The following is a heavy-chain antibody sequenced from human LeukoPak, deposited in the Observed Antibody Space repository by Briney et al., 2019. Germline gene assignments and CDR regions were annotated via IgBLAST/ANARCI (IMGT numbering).Heavy chain of an antibody. V-gene: IGHV1-24*01. J-gene: IGHJ4*02. CDR2: FNREDDEA. CDR1: GYTLTDFS. D-gene: IGHD3-22*01. Sequence: ASLRVSCNISGYTLTDFSMHWVRQAPGKGLEWMGGFNREDDEAIYAPHFQGRVTVTEDTSTDTAYMELSSLRSEDTAVYYCATLDSYYDNSGRPLVPDWGQGTLVTVSS. CDR3: ATLDSYYDNSGRPLVPD.